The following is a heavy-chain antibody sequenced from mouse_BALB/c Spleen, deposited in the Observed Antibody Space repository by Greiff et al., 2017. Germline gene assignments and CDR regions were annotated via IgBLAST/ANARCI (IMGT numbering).Heavy chain of an antibody. CDR2: IWRGGST. CDR1: GFSLTSYG. D-gene: IGHD2-13*01. J-gene: IGHJ4*01. CDR3: AKTDCDGLYYYAMDY. V-gene: IGHV2-5-1*01. Sequence: QVHVKQSGPSLVQPSQSLSITCTVSGFSLTSYGVHWVRQSPGKGLEWLGVIWRGGSTDYNAAFMSRLSITKDNSKSQVFFKMNSLQADDTAIYYCAKTDCDGLYYYAMDYGGQGTSVTVSS.